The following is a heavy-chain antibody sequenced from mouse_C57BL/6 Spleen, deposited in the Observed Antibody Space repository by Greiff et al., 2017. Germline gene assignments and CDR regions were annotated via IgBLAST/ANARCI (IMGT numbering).Heavy chain of an antibody. Sequence: QVQLQQPGTELVKPGASVKLSCKASGYTFTSSWMHWVKQRPGQGLEWIGNINPRNGGTNYNEKFKGKATLTVDKSSSTASLQLSSLTSEDSAVYYCAREGDFYDSREFAYWGQGTLVTVSA. CDR2: INPRNGGT. D-gene: IGHD2-3*01. CDR3: AREGDFYDSREFAY. V-gene: IGHV1-53*01. CDR1: GYTFTSSW. J-gene: IGHJ3*01.